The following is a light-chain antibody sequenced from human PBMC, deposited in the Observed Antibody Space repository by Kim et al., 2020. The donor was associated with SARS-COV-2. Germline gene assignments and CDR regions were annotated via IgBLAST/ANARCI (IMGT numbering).Light chain of an antibody. CDR3: QQYYATPRT. CDR1: QSVLYSSDNKNY. J-gene: IGKJ1*01. V-gene: IGKV4-1*01. CDR2: WAS. Sequence: APINCKSSQSVLYSSDNKNYLAWYQQKPGQPPTLLIYWASTRESGVPDRFSGSGSGTDFTLTISSLQAEDVAVYYCQQYYATPRTFGQGTKVDIK.